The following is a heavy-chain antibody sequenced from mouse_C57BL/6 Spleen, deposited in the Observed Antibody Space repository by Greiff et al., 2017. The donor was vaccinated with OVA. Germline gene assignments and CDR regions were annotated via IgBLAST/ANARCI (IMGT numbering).Heavy chain of an antibody. V-gene: IGHV1-55*01. J-gene: IGHJ2*01. Sequence: VQLQQPGAELVKPGASVKMSCKASGYTFTSYWITWVKQRPGQGLEWIGDIYPGSGSTNYNEKFKSKATLTVDTSSSTAYMQLSSLTSEDSAVYYCARSRYSNMYYCDYWGQGTTLTVSS. CDR1: GYTFTSYW. D-gene: IGHD2-5*01. CDR3: ARSRYSNMYYCDY. CDR2: IYPGSGST.